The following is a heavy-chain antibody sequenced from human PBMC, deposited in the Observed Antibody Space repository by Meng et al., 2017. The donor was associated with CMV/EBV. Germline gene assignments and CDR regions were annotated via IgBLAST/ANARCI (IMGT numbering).Heavy chain of an antibody. CDR3: AKGVYSNYDAPFDY. Sequence: GGSLRLSCAASGFTFGDYAMHWVRQGPGKGLEWVSGISWNSGSIVYADSVKGRFTISRDNAKNSLYLQMNSLRDEDMALYHCAKGVYSNYDAPFDYWGQGILVTVSS. CDR1: GFTFGDYA. CDR2: ISWNSGSI. V-gene: IGHV3-9*03. D-gene: IGHD4-11*01. J-gene: IGHJ4*02.